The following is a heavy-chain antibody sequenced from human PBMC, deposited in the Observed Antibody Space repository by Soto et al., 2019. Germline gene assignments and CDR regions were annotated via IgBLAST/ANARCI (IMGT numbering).Heavy chain of an antibody. Sequence: ASVKVSCKXSGYSFNSYALHWVRQAPGQRLEWMGWINTGNGNTKYSQKFQGRVTITWDTSASTAYMELSSLKSEDTAVYYCARDRLGHYYYYGMDVWGQGTTVTVSS. J-gene: IGHJ6*02. D-gene: IGHD1-26*01. CDR3: ARDRLGHYYYYGMDV. CDR1: GYSFNSYA. CDR2: INTGNGNT. V-gene: IGHV1-3*04.